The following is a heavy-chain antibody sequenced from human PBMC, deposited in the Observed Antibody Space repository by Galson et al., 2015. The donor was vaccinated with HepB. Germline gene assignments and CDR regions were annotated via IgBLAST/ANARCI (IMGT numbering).Heavy chain of an antibody. D-gene: IGHD3-3*01. J-gene: IGHJ4*02. CDR2: ISRSADST. V-gene: IGHV3-23*01. Sequence: SLRLSCAASGFTFSSYAMSWVRQAAGKGLEWVSAISRSADSTYYADSVKGRFSVSRDNSKNTLYLQMNRLRAADTAVYYCVKGPGTDFWSGYYHFDQWGQGTLVAVSS. CDR3: VKGPGTDFWSGYYHFDQ. CDR1: GFTFSSYA.